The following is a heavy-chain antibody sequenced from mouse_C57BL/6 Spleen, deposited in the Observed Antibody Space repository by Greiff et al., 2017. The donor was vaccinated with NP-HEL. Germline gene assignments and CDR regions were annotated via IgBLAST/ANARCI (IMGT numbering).Heavy chain of an antibody. J-gene: IGHJ2*01. CDR3: ARKGDGADY. CDR2: INPSSGYT. Sequence: QVQLQQSGAELAKPGASVKLSCKASGYTFTSYWMHWVKQTPGQGLEWIGYINPSSGYTKYNQKFKDKATLTAYKPSSTAYMQLSSLTYEDSAVYYCARKGDGADYWGQGTTLTVSS. CDR1: GYTFTSYW. V-gene: IGHV1-7*01.